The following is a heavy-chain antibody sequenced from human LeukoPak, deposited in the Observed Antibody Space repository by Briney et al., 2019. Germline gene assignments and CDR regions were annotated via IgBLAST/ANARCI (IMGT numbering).Heavy chain of an antibody. CDR1: GFSFSSYA. CDR2: ISGSGAST. V-gene: IGHV3-23*01. J-gene: IGHJ3*02. Sequence: GGSLRLSCVASGFSFSSYAMSWVRQAPGKGLEWVSVISGSGASTYYADSVKGRFTISRDNSKNTLYLQMNSLRAEDTAVYYCARGEGYCSTASCYTFNAFDIWGQGTMVTVSS. CDR3: ARGEGYCSTASCYTFNAFDI. D-gene: IGHD2-2*02.